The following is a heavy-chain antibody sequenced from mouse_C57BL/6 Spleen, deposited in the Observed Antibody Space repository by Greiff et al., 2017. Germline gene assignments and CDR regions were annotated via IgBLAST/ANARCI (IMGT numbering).Heavy chain of an antibody. D-gene: IGHD4-1*01. CDR1: GFTSTAYY. Sequence: DVKLVASGGGLVQPGGSLSLSCAASGFTSTAYYMSWVRQPPGKALEWLGFIRNKANGYTTVYSASVKGRFTISRDNSQSILYLQMNALTAEDSATYYCARSGQRYFDVWGTGTTVTVSS. J-gene: IGHJ1*03. V-gene: IGHV7-3*01. CDR2: IRNKANGYTT. CDR3: ARSGQRYFDV.